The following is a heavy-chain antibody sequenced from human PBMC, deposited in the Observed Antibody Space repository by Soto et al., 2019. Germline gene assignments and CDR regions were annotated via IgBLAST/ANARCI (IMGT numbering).Heavy chain of an antibody. D-gene: IGHD1-7*01. J-gene: IGHJ6*03. CDR1: GDSVSSNSAA. CDR3: ARGETGTTAYYYYYMDV. V-gene: IGHV6-1*01. Sequence: TLSLTCAISGDSVSSNSAAWNWIRQSPSRGLEWLGRTYYRSKWYNDYAVSVKSRITINPDTSKNQFSLQLNSVTPEDTAVYYCARGETGTTAYYYYYMDVWGKGTTVTVSS. CDR2: TYYRSKWYN.